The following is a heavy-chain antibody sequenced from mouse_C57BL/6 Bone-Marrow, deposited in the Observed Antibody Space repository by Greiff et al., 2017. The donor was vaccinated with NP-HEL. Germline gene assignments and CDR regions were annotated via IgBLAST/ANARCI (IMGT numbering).Heavy chain of an antibody. CDR2: IDPNSGGT. V-gene: IGHV1-72*01. Sequence: KESCKASGYTFTSYWMHWVKRRPGRGLEWIGRIDPNSGGTKYNEKFKSKATLTVDKPSSTAYMQLSSLTSEDSAVYYCARGNLSFDYWGQGTTLTVSS. CDR1: GYTFTSYW. D-gene: IGHD6-1*01. CDR3: ARGNLSFDY. J-gene: IGHJ2*01.